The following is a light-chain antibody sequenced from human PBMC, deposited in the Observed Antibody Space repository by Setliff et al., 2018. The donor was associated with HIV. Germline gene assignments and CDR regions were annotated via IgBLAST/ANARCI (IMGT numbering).Light chain of an antibody. CDR3: AAWDDSLNGYV. V-gene: IGLV1-44*01. J-gene: IGLJ1*01. CDR2: SNN. CDR1: SSNIGSNT. Sequence: QSALSQPPSASGTPGQRVTISCSGSSSNIGSNTVNWYQQLPGTAPKVLIYSNNQRPSGVPDRFSGSKSDTSASLAISGLQSEDEADYFCAAWDDSLNGYVFGTGTKVTVL.